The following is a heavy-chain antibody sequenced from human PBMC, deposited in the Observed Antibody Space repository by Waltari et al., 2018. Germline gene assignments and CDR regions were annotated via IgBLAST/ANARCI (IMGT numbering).Heavy chain of an antibody. CDR2: IRYDGSNK. CDR1: GFTFSSYG. CDR3: ANLVGYFDY. D-gene: IGHD1-26*01. J-gene: IGHJ4*02. Sequence: QVQLVESGGGVVQPGGSLRLSCAASGFTFSSYGMHWVRQAPGKGLEWVALIRYDGSNKYYADSVKGRFTISRDNSKNTLYLQMNSLRAEDTAVYYCANLVGYFDYWGQGTLVTVSS. V-gene: IGHV3-30*02.